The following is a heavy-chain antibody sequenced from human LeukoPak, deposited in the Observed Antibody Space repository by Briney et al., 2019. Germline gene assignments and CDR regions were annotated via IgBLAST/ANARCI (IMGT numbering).Heavy chain of an antibody. CDR1: GYSFTSYW. V-gene: IGHV5-51*01. Sequence: GESLKISCKGSGYSFTSYWIGWVRQMPGKGLEWIGIVYPGDSDTRYSPSFQGQVTISADKSISTAYLQMNSLRAEDTAVYYCARDQNYGDYDPHYFDYWGQGTLVTVSS. CDR3: ARDQNYGDYDPHYFDY. J-gene: IGHJ4*02. CDR2: VYPGDSDT. D-gene: IGHD4-17*01.